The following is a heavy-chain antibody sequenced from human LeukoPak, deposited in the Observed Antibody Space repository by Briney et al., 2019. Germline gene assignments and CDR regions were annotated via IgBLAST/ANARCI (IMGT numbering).Heavy chain of an antibody. Sequence: SETLSLTGTVSGGSISSYYWSWIRQPPGKGLEGIGRIYTSGSTHYTPPLKSRVTMSVDTSKNQFSLKLSSVTAADTAVYYCARSTYGDYWGQGTLVTVSS. J-gene: IGHJ4*02. CDR1: GGSISSYY. D-gene: IGHD3-16*01. CDR3: ARSTYGDY. CDR2: IYTSGST. V-gene: IGHV4-4*07.